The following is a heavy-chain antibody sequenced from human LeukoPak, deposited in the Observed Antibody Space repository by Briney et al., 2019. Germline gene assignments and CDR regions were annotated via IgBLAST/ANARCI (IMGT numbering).Heavy chain of an antibody. Sequence: SETLSLTCTVSGGSISSGGYYWSLTRQHPGKGLEWIGYIDHSGSAYYSPSLKSRVTMSVDRSKNQFSLNLSSVTAADTAVYYCAREYMGFDYWGQGILVTVSS. V-gene: IGHV4-30-2*01. D-gene: IGHD5-18*01. CDR2: IDHSGSA. CDR1: GGSISSGGYY. CDR3: AREYMGFDY. J-gene: IGHJ4*02.